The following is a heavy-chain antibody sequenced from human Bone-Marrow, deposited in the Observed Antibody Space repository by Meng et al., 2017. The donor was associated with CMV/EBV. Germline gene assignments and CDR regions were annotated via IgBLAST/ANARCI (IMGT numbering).Heavy chain of an antibody. CDR3: ARGPYGDYDY. Sequence: CTVSGGSISSGGYYSSWIRQHPGKGLEWIGYIYYSGSTYYNPSLKSRVTISVDTSKNQFSLKLSSVTAADTAVYYCARGPYGDYDYWGQGTLVTVSS. CDR1: GGSISSGGYY. J-gene: IGHJ4*02. D-gene: IGHD4-17*01. V-gene: IGHV4-31*03. CDR2: IYYSGST.